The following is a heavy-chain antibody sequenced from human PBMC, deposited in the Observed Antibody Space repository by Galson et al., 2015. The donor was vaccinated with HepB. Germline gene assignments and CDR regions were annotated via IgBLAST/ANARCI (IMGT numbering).Heavy chain of an antibody. CDR2: ISYDGSNK. CDR3: ARAAVSYCSGGSCYSLHPCDY. V-gene: IGHV3-30-3*01. CDR1: GFTFSSYA. J-gene: IGHJ4*02. D-gene: IGHD2-15*01. Sequence: SLRLSCAASGFTFSSYAIHWVRQAPGKGLEWVAVISYDGSNKYYADSVKGRFTISRANSKNTRYLQMNSLRAEDTAVYYCARAAVSYCSGGSCYSLHPCDYWGQGTLVTVSS.